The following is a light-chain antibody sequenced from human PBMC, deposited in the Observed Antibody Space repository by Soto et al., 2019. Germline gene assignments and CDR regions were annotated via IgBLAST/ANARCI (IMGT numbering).Light chain of an antibody. CDR3: SSYAGNYNVI. CDR2: EVT. V-gene: IGLV2-8*01. J-gene: IGLJ2*01. Sequence: QSALTQPPSASGSPGQSVTISCTGTSSDVGSYNYVSWYQQHPGKAPKLMIYEVTERPSGVPDRFSGSKSGNTASLTVSGLQAEDEADYYCSSYAGNYNVIFGGGTKLTVL. CDR1: SSDVGSYNY.